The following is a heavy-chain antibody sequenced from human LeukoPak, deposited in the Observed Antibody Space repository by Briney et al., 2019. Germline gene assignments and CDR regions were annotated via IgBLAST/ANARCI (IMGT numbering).Heavy chain of an antibody. Sequence: ASVKVSCKASGYTFTSYGISWVRQAPGQGLEWMGWISAYNGNTNYAQKLQGRVTMTTDTSTSTAYMELRSLRSDDTAVYYCARDVGVILTEGIDYWGQGTLVTVSS. D-gene: IGHD3-9*01. CDR1: GYTFTSYG. J-gene: IGHJ4*02. V-gene: IGHV1-18*01. CDR2: ISAYNGNT. CDR3: ARDVGVILTEGIDY.